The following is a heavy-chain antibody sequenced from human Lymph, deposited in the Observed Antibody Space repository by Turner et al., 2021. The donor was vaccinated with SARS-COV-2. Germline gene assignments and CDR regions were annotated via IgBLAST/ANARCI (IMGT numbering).Heavy chain of an antibody. J-gene: IGHJ4*02. V-gene: IGHV3-7*01. CDR3: ARMGSSSWYFDY. CDR1: GFNFSYFW. Sequence: EVQLVESGGGLVRPGGSLRLYCAASGFNFSYFWMSWVSQAPGKGLDWLANIKQDGSDKYYVDSVKGRFTISRDNAKNSLFLQMNSLRAEDTAVYYWARMGSSSWYFDYWGQGTLVTVSS. D-gene: IGHD1-26*01. CDR2: IKQDGSDK.